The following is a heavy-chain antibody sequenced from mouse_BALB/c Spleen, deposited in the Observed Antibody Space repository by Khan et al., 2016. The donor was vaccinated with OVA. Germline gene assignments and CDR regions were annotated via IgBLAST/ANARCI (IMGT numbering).Heavy chain of an antibody. V-gene: IGHV3-1*02. D-gene: IGHD1-1*01. CDR2: IHYSGST. CDR1: GYSFTSSYS. J-gene: IGHJ1*01. Sequence: EVQLQESGPDLVKPSQSLSLTCTVTGYSFTSSYSWHWIRQFPGNKLQWIGYIHYSGSTNFTPSLKSRLTINRDTSKNKLFLQLNSVTTEDTASYVCTSAYYDNWYFDFWGAGTTVTVSS. CDR3: TSAYYDNWYFDF.